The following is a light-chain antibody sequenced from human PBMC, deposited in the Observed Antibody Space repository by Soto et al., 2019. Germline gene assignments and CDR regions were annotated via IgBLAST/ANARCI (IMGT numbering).Light chain of an antibody. J-gene: IGKJ2*01. CDR1: QSVSSY. CDR2: HAS. Sequence: EIVLTQSPATLSLSPGERATLSCRASQSVSSYLAWYQQKPGKAPRLLIYHASNRATGIPARFSGSGSGTDFTLTISSLEPEDFAVYYCQQRSNWLTFGQGTKLEIK. V-gene: IGKV3-11*01. CDR3: QQRSNWLT.